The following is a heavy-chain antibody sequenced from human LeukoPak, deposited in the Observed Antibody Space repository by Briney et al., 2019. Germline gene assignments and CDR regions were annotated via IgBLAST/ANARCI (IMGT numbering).Heavy chain of an antibody. CDR2: IKAGNGDT. CDR1: GYIFTKCV. J-gene: IGHJ4*02. D-gene: IGHD2-21*01. Sequence: GASVKVSCKASGYIFTKCVVHWVRQAPGQRPEWMGWIKAGNGDTKYSQNFQDRLTITRDTSASTVYMELSSLTSEDTALYYCARDDCGDTCYPGGYWGQGTLVTVSS. V-gene: IGHV1-3*01. CDR3: ARDDCGDTCYPGGY.